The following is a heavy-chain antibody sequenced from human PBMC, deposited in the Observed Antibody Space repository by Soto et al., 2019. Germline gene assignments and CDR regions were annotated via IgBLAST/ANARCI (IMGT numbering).Heavy chain of an antibody. D-gene: IGHD3-3*01. CDR3: ARHAYDFWSGHPNPRYYYGMDV. CDR1: GYSFTSYW. CDR2: IYPGDSNT. V-gene: IGHV5-51*01. J-gene: IGHJ6*02. Sequence: GESLKISCKGSGYSFTSYWIGWVRQMPGKGLEWMGFIYPGDSNTRYSPSLQGQVTISVGKSISTAYLQWSSLKATDTAMYYCARHAYDFWSGHPNPRYYYGMDVWGQGTTVTVSS.